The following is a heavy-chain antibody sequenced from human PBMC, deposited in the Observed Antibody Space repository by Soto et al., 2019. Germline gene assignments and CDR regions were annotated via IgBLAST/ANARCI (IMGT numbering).Heavy chain of an antibody. CDR2: IYYSGST. CDR3: ARHPHPKGSWPEYYFDY. V-gene: IGHV4-39*01. J-gene: IGHJ4*02. CDR1: GGSISSSSYY. Sequence: QLQLQESGPGLVKPSETLSLTCTVSGGSISSSSYYWGWIRQPPGKGLEWIGSIYYSGSTYYNPSLKSRVTISVDTSKNQFSLKLSSVTAADTAVYYCARHPHPKGSWPEYYFDYWGQGTLVTVSS.